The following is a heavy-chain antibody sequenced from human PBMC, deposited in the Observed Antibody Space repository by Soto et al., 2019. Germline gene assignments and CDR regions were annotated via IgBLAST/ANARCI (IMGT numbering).Heavy chain of an antibody. CDR1: GGSFSGYY. D-gene: IGHD3-10*01. V-gene: IGHV4-34*01. CDR2: INHSGST. CDR3: ARGRWFGELLYYYYYYGMDV. Sequence: PSETLSLTCAVYGGSFSGYYWSWIRQPPGKGLEWIGEINHSGSTNYNPSLKSRVTISVDTSKNQFSLKLSSVTAADTAVYYCARGRWFGELLYYYYYYGMDVWGQGTTVTVSS. J-gene: IGHJ6*02.